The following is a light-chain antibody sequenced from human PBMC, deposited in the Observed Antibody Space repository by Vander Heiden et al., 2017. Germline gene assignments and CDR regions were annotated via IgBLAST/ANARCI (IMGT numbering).Light chain of an antibody. CDR2: AAS. J-gene: IGKJ2*01. CDR1: QGINNW. Sequence: DIQMTQSPSSVFASVGDRVSITCRASQGINNWLVWYQQKPVKAPKLLIYAASNLYSGVPPRFSGSGSGTDFTLTISSLQPEDFATYYCEQTNSFPHTFGQGTKVEIK. CDR3: EQTNSFPHT. V-gene: IGKV1-12*01.